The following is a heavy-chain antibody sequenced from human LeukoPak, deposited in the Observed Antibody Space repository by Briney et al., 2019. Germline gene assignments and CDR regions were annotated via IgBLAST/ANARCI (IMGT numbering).Heavy chain of an antibody. CDR3: AKEGSDKSLDY. CDR2: ISYDGSNK. J-gene: IGHJ4*02. CDR1: GFTFSSYG. V-gene: IGHV3-30*18. Sequence: PGGSLRLSCAASGFTFSSYGMHWVRQAPGKGLEWVAVISYDGSNKYYADSVKGRFTISRDNSKNTLYLQMNSLRAEDTAVYYCAKEGSDKSLDYWGQGTLVTVSS.